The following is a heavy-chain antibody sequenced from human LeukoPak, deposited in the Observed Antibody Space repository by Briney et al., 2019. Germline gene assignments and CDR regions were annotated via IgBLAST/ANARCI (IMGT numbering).Heavy chain of an antibody. Sequence: SETLSLTCTVSGGSISSYYWSWIRQPPGKGLEWIGYIYYSGSTNYNPSLKSRVTISVDTSKNQFSLKLRSATAADTAVYYCARDTLTVADPWGQGTLVTVSS. J-gene: IGHJ5*02. CDR3: ARDTLTVADP. CDR1: GGSISSYY. D-gene: IGHD2-15*01. V-gene: IGHV4-59*01. CDR2: IYYSGST.